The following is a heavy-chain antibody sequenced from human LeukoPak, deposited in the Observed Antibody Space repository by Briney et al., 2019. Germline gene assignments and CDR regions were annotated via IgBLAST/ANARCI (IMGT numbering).Heavy chain of an antibody. V-gene: IGHV3-15*01. Sequence: GGSLRLSCAASGFTFSNAWMSWVRQAPGKGLEWVGRIKSKTDGGTTDYAAPVKGRFTISRDDSKNTLYLQMNSLKTEDTAVYYCTTDFWSGYAYYYYMDVWGKGTTATVSS. CDR3: TTDFWSGYAYYYYMDV. CDR2: IKSKTDGGTT. J-gene: IGHJ6*03. D-gene: IGHD3-3*01. CDR1: GFTFSNAW.